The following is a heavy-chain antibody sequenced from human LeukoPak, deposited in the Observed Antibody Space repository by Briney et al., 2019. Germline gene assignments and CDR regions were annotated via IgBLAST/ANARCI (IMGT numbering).Heavy chain of an antibody. D-gene: IGHD2-2*01. CDR3: AREGGGVVPAAYFDY. CDR2: IYYSGST. J-gene: IGHJ4*02. CDR1: GGSISSYY. V-gene: IGHV4-59*01. Sequence: SETLSLTCTVSGGSISSYYWSWVRQPPGKGVEGSGDIYYSGSTYYNPSLKSRVTISVDTSKNQFSLKLSSVTAADTAVYYCAREGGGVVPAAYFDYWGQGTLVTVSS.